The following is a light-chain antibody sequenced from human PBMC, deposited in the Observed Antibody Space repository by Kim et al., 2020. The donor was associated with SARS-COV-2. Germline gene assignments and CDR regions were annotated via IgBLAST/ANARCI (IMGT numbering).Light chain of an antibody. V-gene: IGLV1-40*01. CDR2: DNN. J-gene: IGLJ2*01. CDR3: QSYGSRSVV. CDR1: CNNIGATDD. Sequence: GKRTTTSCTGSCNNIGATDDVYWQQQLPATTLLLLICDNNNRPSGVPDRFSGSESGTSASLASTGLQAEDEADYYCQSYGSRSVVFGGGTQLTVL.